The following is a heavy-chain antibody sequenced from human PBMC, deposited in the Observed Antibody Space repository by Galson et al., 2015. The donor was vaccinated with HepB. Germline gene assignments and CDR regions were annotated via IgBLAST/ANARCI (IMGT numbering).Heavy chain of an antibody. CDR2: IIPILGIA. J-gene: IGHJ4*02. CDR3: ARDTIAAAPDFDY. CDR1: GGTFSSYA. Sequence: SVKVSCKASGGTFSSYAISWVRQAPGQGLEWMGRIIPILGIANYAQKFQGRVTITADKSTSTAYMELSSLRSEDTAVYYCARDTIAAAPDFDYWGQGTLVTVSS. V-gene: IGHV1-69*04. D-gene: IGHD6-13*01.